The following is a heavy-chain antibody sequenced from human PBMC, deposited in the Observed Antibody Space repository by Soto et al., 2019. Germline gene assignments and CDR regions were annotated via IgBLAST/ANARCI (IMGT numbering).Heavy chain of an antibody. CDR1: GGSISSSRSY. Sequence: SETLSLTCNVSGGSISSSRSYWAWIRQTPGKGLEWIADISHSGSTNYNPSLKSRVTMSVDTSKNQFSLNLNSVTVADTAVYYCARGSYGSGRGDYWGQGTQVTVSS. CDR2: ISHSGST. CDR3: ARGSYGSGRGDY. J-gene: IGHJ4*02. V-gene: IGHV4-39*07. D-gene: IGHD3-10*01.